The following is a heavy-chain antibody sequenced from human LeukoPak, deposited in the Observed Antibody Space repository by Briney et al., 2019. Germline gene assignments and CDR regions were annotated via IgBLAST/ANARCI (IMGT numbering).Heavy chain of an antibody. CDR3: ASRSTVVTPYDYYGMDV. CDR1: GFTVSSNY. V-gene: IGHV3-53*01. CDR2: IYSGGST. J-gene: IGHJ6*02. D-gene: IGHD4-23*01. Sequence: GGSLRLSCAASGFTVSSNYMSWVRQAPGKGLEWVSVIYSGGSTYYADSVKGRFTISRDNSKNTLYLQMNSLRAEDTAVYYCASRSTVVTPYDYYGMDVWGQGTTVTASS.